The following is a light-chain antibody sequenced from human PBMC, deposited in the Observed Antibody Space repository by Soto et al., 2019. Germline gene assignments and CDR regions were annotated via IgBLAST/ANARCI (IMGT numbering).Light chain of an antibody. V-gene: IGKV3-15*01. J-gene: IGKJ4*01. CDR3: QQYNNWPLT. CDR2: GAS. Sequence: MTQAPSTLSASVGDRVTITCRASQSVSSYLAWYQQKPDQAPRLLIYGASTRATGIPARFSGSGSGTEFTLTISSLQSEDFAVYYCQQYNNWPLTFGGGTKVDIK. CDR1: QSVSSY.